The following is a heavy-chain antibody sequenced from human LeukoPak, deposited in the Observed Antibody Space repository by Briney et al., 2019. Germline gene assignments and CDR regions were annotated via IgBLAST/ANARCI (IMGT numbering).Heavy chain of an antibody. D-gene: IGHD6-13*01. J-gene: IGHJ4*02. Sequence: PGGSLRLSCAASGFTFSSYSMNWVRQAPGKGLEWVSSISSSSSYIYYADSVKGRFTISRDNAKNSLYLQMNSLRAEDTAVYYCARAGIAPAGPFDYWGQGTLVTVSS. CDR1: GFTFSSYS. CDR3: ARAGIAPAGPFDY. V-gene: IGHV3-21*01. CDR2: ISSSSSYI.